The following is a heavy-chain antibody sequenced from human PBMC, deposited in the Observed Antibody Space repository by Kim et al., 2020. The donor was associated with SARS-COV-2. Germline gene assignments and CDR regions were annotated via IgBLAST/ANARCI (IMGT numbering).Heavy chain of an antibody. D-gene: IGHD3-10*01. CDR1: GGSFSGYY. J-gene: IGHJ3*01. CDR3: ARRLSNTSGWGSNYFDL. CDR2: INHSGRT. V-gene: IGHV4-34*01. Sequence: SETLSLTCAVYGGSFSGYYWSWIRQPPGKGLEWIGEINHSGRTNYNPSLKSRVTISVDTSKNQFSLKLTSLTAADAALYFCARRLSNTSGWGSNYFDLWG.